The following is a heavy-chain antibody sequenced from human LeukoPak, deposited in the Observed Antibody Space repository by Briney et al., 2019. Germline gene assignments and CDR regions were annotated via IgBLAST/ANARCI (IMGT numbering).Heavy chain of an antibody. CDR1: GFIIISYR. CDR2: IKQDGSEK. D-gene: IGHD6-6*01. V-gene: IGHV3-7*03. CDR3: AKGHFASSSFFDY. Sequence: GGSLRLSCAASGFIIISYRMSWVRQAPGKGLEWVANIKQDGSEKYYVDSVKGRFTISRDNSKNTLYLQMNSLRVEDTALYYCAKGHFASSSFFDYWGPGTLVTVSS. J-gene: IGHJ4*02.